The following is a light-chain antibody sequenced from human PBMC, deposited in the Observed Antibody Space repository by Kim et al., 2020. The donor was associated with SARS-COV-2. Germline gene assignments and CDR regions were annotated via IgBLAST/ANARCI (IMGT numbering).Light chain of an antibody. CDR1: SSNIGSNP. J-gene: IGLJ3*02. V-gene: IGLV1-44*01. CDR3: ATWDGSLNGWV. Sequence: GQRVTISCSGSSSNIGSNPVNWYQQLPGTAPKCLIYSNNQRPSGVPDRFSGSKSGTSASLAISGLQSEDEADYYCATWDGSLNGWVFGGGTQLTVL. CDR2: SNN.